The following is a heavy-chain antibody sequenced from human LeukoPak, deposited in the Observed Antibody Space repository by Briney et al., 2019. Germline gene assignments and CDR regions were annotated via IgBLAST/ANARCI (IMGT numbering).Heavy chain of an antibody. V-gene: IGHV3-33*06. Sequence: PGRSLRLSCAASGFTFSSYGMHWVRQAPGKGLEWVAVIWYDGSNKYYADSVKGRFTISRDNSKNTLYLQMSSLRAEDTAVYYCVKARGSGWYWDYWGQGTLVTVSS. D-gene: IGHD6-19*01. CDR2: IWYDGSNK. J-gene: IGHJ4*02. CDR3: VKARGSGWYWDY. CDR1: GFTFSSYG.